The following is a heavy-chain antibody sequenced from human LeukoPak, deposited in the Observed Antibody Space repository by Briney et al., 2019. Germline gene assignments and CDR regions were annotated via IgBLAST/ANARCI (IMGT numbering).Heavy chain of an antibody. V-gene: IGHV3-21*01. J-gene: IGHJ4*02. D-gene: IGHD3-3*01. Sequence: GGSLRLSCAASGFTFSSYSMNWVRQAPGKGLEWVSSISSSSSYIYYADSVKGRFTISRDNAKNSLYLQMNSLRAEDTAVYYCASLRITIFGVVIRPFDYWGQGTLVTVS. CDR1: GFTFSSYS. CDR3: ASLRITIFGVVIRPFDY. CDR2: ISSSSSYI.